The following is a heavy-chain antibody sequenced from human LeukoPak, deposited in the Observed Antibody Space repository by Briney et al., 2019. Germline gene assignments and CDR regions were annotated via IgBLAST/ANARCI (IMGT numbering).Heavy chain of an antibody. D-gene: IGHD2-2*01. Sequence: ASVKVSCKASGYTFTSYYMHWVRQAPGQGLEWMGIINPSGGSTSYAQKFQGRVTMTRDTSTSTVYMELSSLRSEDTAVYYCAYIVVVPAIADCWGQGTLVTVSS. V-gene: IGHV1-46*03. J-gene: IGHJ4*02. CDR3: AYIVVVPAIADC. CDR1: GYTFTSYY. CDR2: INPSGGST.